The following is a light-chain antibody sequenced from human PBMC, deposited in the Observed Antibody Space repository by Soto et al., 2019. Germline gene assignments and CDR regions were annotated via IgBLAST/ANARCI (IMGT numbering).Light chain of an antibody. CDR1: SGHSTYA. CDR3: QTWGTGIQV. CDR2: VNGDGSH. J-gene: IGLJ2*01. Sequence: QPVLTQSPSASASLGASVKLTCTLSSGHSTYAITWHQQQPEKGPRYLMKVNGDGSHNKGDGIPDRFSGSSSGLERYLTISSLQSEDAADYYCQTWGTGIQVFGGGTKLTVL. V-gene: IGLV4-69*01.